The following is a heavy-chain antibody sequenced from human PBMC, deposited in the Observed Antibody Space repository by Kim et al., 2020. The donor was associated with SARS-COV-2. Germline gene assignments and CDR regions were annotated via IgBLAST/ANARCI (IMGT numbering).Heavy chain of an antibody. CDR1: GFTLSRSK. CDR3: ARGGFYI. Sequence: GGSLRLSCAASGFTLSRSKMHWVRQAPGKGLVWVSRIIGDGIDTTYADSVKGRFTISRDNAKNTLYLQMNSLRVEDTAVYYCARGGFYIWGQGTMVTVSS. J-gene: IGHJ3*02. V-gene: IGHV3-74*01. CDR2: IIGDGIDT.